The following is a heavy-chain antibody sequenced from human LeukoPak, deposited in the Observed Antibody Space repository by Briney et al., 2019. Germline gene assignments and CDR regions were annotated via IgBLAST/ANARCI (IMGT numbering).Heavy chain of an antibody. J-gene: IGHJ4*02. CDR2: ISGDGGST. D-gene: IGHD3-3*01. CDR1: GFTFDDYA. V-gene: IGHV3-43*02. CDR3: AKDYDFWSGFDY. Sequence: PGGSLRLSCAASGFTFDDYAMHWVRQAPGKGLEWVSLISGDGGSTYYADSVKGRFTISKDNSKNSLYLQMNSLRTEDTALYYCAKDYDFWSGFDYWGQGTLVTVSS.